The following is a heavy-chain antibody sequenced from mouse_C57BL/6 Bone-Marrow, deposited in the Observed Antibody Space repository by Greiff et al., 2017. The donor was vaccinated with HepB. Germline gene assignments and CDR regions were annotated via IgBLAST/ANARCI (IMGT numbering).Heavy chain of an antibody. V-gene: IGHV1-26*01. CDR2: INPNNGGT. D-gene: IGHD2-4*01. J-gene: IGHJ1*03. CDR1: GYTFTDYY. Sequence: VQLQQSGPELVKPGASVKISCKASGYTFTDYYMNWVKQSHGKSLEWIGDINPNNGGTSYNQKFKGKATLTVDKSSSTAYMELRSLTSEDSAVYYCARWAMITTRYFDVWGTGTTVTVSS. CDR3: ARWAMITTRYFDV.